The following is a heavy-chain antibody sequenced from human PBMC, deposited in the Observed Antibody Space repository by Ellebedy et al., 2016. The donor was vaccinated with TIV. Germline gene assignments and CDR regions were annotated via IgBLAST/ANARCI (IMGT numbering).Heavy chain of an antibody. V-gene: IGHV4-34*01. Sequence: SETLSLTXAVYGGSFSGYYWSWIRQPPGKGLEWIGEINHSGSTNYNPSLKSRVTISVDTSKNQFSLKLSSVTAADTAVYYCARGLKVVTAGLYFQHWGQGTLVTVSS. CDR1: GGSFSGYY. CDR2: INHSGST. J-gene: IGHJ1*01. D-gene: IGHD2-21*02. CDR3: ARGLKVVTAGLYFQH.